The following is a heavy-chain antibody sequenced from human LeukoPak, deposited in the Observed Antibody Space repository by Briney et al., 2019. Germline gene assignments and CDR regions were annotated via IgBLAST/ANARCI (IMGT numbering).Heavy chain of an antibody. CDR2: IYPGDSDT. V-gene: IGHV5-51*01. CDR3: ARRMEYCSSSSCYSKLDY. D-gene: IGHD2-2*01. J-gene: IGHJ4*02. Sequence: GESLKISCKGSGYSFTSYWIGWVRQMPGKGLEWMGIIYPGDSDTRYSPSFQGQVTISADKSISTAYLQWSSLKASDTAMHYCARRMEYCSSSSCYSKLDYWGQGTLVTASS. CDR1: GYSFTSYW.